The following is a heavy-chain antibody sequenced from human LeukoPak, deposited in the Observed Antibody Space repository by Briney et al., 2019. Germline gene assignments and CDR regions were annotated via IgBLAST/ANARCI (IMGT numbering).Heavy chain of an antibody. CDR2: ISGNGDIT. D-gene: IGHD2-15*01. CDR3: ARVKRGCSGGSCYSYDY. Sequence: GGSLRLSCAASRFTFNTYAVNWVRQAPVKGLEWVSAISGNGDITYYADSVRGRFTISRDNSKNTLYLQMNSLRAEDTAVYYCARVKRGCSGGSCYSYDYWGQGTLVTVSS. CDR1: RFTFNTYA. V-gene: IGHV3-23*01. J-gene: IGHJ4*02.